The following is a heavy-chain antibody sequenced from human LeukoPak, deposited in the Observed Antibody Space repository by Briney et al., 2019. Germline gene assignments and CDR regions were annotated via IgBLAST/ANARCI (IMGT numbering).Heavy chain of an antibody. CDR3: RDPFDY. J-gene: IGHJ4*02. V-gene: IGHV3-66*01. CDR2: IYSGGST. CDR1: GFTFSRYG. Sequence: GGSLRLSCAASGFTFSRYGMSWVRQAPGKGLEWVSVIYSGGSTYYADSVKGRFTISRDNSKNTLYLQMNSLRAEDTAVYYCRDPFDYWGQGTLVTASS.